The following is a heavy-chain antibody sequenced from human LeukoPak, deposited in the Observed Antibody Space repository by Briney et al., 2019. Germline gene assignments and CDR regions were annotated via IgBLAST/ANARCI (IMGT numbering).Heavy chain of an antibody. Sequence: SETLSLTCTVSGASINDYYWSWIRQPPGKGLEWIGYIYYSGSSNYNPSLKSRVTISVETSKNQFSLKLSSATAADTAVYYCARVTGYMIEDYFDYWGQGTLVTVSS. V-gene: IGHV4-59*01. CDR2: IYYSGSS. D-gene: IGHD3-22*01. CDR3: ARVTGYMIEDYFDY. J-gene: IGHJ4*02. CDR1: GASINDYY.